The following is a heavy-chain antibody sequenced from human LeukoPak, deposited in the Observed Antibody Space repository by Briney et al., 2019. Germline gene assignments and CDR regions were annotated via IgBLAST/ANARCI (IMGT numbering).Heavy chain of an antibody. Sequence: GGSLRLSCATSGFTFSSYAMSWVRQAPGKGLEWVSAISGSGGSTYYADSVKGRFTISRDNSKNTLYLQMNSLRAEDTAVYYCAKDPYYYDSSGYPSGWGQGTLVTVTS. CDR2: ISGSGGST. D-gene: IGHD3-22*01. V-gene: IGHV3-23*01. CDR3: AKDPYYYDSSGYPSG. J-gene: IGHJ4*02. CDR1: GFTFSSYA.